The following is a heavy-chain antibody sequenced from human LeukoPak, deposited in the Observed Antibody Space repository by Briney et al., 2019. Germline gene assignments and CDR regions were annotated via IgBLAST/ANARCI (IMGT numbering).Heavy chain of an antibody. CDR3: AREAMVRGAGDWFDP. D-gene: IGHD3-10*01. V-gene: IGHV1-8*02. CDR1: GGTFSSYA. J-gene: IGHJ5*02. Sequence: GASVKVSCKASGGTFSSYAISWVRQAPGQGLEWMGWINPNSGDTNFAQKFQGRVTMTRDTSTSTVYMELSSLRSEDTAVYYCAREAMVRGAGDWFDPWGQGTLVTVSS. CDR2: INPNSGDT.